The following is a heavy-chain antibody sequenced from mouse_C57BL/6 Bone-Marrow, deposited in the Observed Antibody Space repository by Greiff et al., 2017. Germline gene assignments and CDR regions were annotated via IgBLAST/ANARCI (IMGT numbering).Heavy chain of an antibody. J-gene: IGHJ3*01. D-gene: IGHD1-1*01. Sequence: EVMLVESGGDLVKPGGSLKLSCAASGFTFSSYGMSWVRQTPDKRLEWVATISSGGSYTYYPDSVKGRFTISRDNAKNTLYLQMSSLKSEDTAMYYGARNYYGSSYERFAYWGQGTLVTVSA. CDR2: ISSGGSYT. V-gene: IGHV5-6*01. CDR1: GFTFSSYG. CDR3: ARNYYGSSYERFAY.